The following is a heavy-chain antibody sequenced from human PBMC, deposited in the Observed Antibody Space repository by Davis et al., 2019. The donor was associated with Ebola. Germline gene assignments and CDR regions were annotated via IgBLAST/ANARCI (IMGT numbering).Heavy chain of an antibody. V-gene: IGHV4-34*01. D-gene: IGHD3-22*01. CDR3: ARQGGYYDSGGYYYGPYYFDY. J-gene: IGHJ4*02. CDR1: GGSFSGYY. CDR2: IYYSGST. Sequence: MPSETLSLTCAVYGGSFSGYYWSWIRQPPGKGLEWIGSIYYSGSTYYNPSLKSRVTISVDTSKNQFSLKLSSVTAADTAVYYCARQGGYYDSGGYYYGPYYFDYWGQGTLVTVSS.